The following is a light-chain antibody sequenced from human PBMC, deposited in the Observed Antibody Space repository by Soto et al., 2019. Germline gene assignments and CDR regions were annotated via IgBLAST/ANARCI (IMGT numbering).Light chain of an antibody. CDR3: QQYDNLPLI. CDR1: QDIRKY. J-gene: IGKJ5*01. CDR2: DAS. V-gene: IGKV1-33*01. Sequence: DIHMTQSPSSLSASVGDRVTITCQATQDIRKYLNWYQQKPGKAPKLLIYDASSLETGVPSRFSGSGSGTDFTLTISSLQPEDFATYYCQQYDNLPLIFGQGTRLEIK.